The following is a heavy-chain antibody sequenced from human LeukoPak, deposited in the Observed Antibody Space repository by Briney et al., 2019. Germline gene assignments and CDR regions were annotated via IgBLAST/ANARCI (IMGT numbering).Heavy chain of an antibody. CDR2: ISSSGSTI. CDR3: ARDGWGGYPDY. V-gene: IGHV3-48*03. Sequence: GGSLRLSCAASGFTFSSYEMNWVRQAPGRGLEGVSYISSSGSTIYYADSVKGRFTISRDNAKKSLYLQMNSLRAEDTAVYYCARDGWGGYPDYWGQGTLVTVSS. D-gene: IGHD6-19*01. J-gene: IGHJ4*02. CDR1: GFTFSSYE.